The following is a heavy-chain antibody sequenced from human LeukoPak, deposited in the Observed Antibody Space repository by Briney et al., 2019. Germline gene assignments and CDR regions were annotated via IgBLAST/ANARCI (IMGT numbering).Heavy chain of an antibody. D-gene: IGHD2-2*01. CDR2: INPNSGGT. CDR3: ARGLRGSPAFDY. V-gene: IGHV1-2*02. Sequence: ASVRVSCKASGYIFTGYYVHWVRQAPGQGLEWMGWINPNSGGTNYAQKFQGRVTMSRDTSISTAYMELSRLRSDDTAVYYCARGLRGSPAFDYWGQGTLVTVSS. CDR1: GYIFTGYY. J-gene: IGHJ4*02.